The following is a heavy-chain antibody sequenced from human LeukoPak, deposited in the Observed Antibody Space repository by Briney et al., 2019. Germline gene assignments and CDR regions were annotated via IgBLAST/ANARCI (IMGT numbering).Heavy chain of an antibody. Sequence: PGGSLRLSCAASGFTFSSYEMNWVRQAPGKGLEWVSYISSSGSTIYYADSVKGRFTISRDNSKNTLYLQMNSLRAEDTAVYYCASLCIVGATNRGDFDYWGQGTLVTVSS. CDR2: ISSSGSTI. CDR1: GFTFSSYE. V-gene: IGHV3-48*03. CDR3: ASLCIVGATNRGDFDY. D-gene: IGHD1-26*01. J-gene: IGHJ4*02.